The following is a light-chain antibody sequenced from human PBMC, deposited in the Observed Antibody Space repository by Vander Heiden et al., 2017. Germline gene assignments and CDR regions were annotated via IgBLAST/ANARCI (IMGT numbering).Light chain of an antibody. CDR1: QSISTSY. Sequence: DIVLTQSPGTLSLSPAERVTLSFRASQSISTSYLAWYQQEPTLAPRLLIYGTSTRATRIPTRSSHRPSGTDFTLTIMRLGLEDIAVYYSQEYDSTRGTFAQGTRLEIK. CDR2: GTS. J-gene: IGKJ5*01. V-gene: IGKV3-20*01. CDR3: QEYDSTRGT.